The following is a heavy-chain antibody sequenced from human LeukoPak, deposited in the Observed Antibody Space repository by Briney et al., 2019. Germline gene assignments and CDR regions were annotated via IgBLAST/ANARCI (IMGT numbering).Heavy chain of an antibody. D-gene: IGHD4-11*01. CDR1: GGSISSYY. J-gene: IGHJ4*02. V-gene: IGHV4-4*09. CDR3: ARFNYEGGYFDY. Sequence: KPSETLSLTCTVSGGSISSYYWSWIRQPPGKGLEYIGYIYTSGSTNYNPSPKSRVTVSVDTSKNQFSLKLSSVTAADTAVYYCARFNYEGGYFDYWGQGTLVTVSS. CDR2: IYTSGST.